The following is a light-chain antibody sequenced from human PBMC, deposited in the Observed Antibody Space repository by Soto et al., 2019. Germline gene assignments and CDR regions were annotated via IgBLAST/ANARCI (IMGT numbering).Light chain of an antibody. J-gene: IGKJ1*01. Sequence: DIQMTQSPSSLSASVGDRLTIACRASQSIGYYLNWYQQKPGKAPQLLIYAASNLQSGVPSRFSGSGSGTDFTLTITSLQPEDFATYYCQQSYSFRTFGQGTKVDIK. CDR2: AAS. CDR1: QSIGYY. CDR3: QQSYSFRT. V-gene: IGKV1-39*01.